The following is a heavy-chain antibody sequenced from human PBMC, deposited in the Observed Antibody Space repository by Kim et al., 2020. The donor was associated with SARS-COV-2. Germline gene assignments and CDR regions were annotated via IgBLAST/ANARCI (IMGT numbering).Heavy chain of an antibody. CDR2: INHSGST. D-gene: IGHD6-6*01. J-gene: IGHJ5*02. Sequence: SETLSLTCAVYGGSFSGYYWSWIRQPPGKGLEWIGEINHSGSTNYNPSLKSRVTISVDTSKNQFSLKLSSVTAADTAVYYCARVRSPIAARPGGGWFDP. CDR1: GGSFSGYY. V-gene: IGHV4-34*01. CDR3: ARVRSPIAARPGGGWFDP.